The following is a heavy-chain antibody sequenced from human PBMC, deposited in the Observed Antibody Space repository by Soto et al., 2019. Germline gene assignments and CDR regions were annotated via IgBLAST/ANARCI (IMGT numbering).Heavy chain of an antibody. Sequence: SETLSLTCTVSGGSISSGGYYWSWIRQHPGKGLEWIGYIYYSGSTYYNPSLKSRVTISVDTSKNQFSLKLSSVTAADTAVHYCARDNHHGSGSENYFDYWGQGTLVTVSS. D-gene: IGHD3-10*01. CDR1: GGSISSGGYY. V-gene: IGHV4-31*03. CDR2: IYYSGST. J-gene: IGHJ4*02. CDR3: ARDNHHGSGSENYFDY.